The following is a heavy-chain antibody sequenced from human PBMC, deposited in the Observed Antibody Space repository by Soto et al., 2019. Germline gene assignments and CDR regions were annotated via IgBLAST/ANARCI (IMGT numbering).Heavy chain of an antibody. CDR2: IIPIFGTA. CDR3: ARDAPKDIAMFLAEYYYYGMDV. V-gene: IGHV1-69*12. Sequence: QVQLVQSGAEVKKPGSSVKVSCKASGGTFSSYAISWVRQAPGQGLEWMGGIIPIFGTANYAQKFQGRVTITADESTSTAYMELSSLRSEDTAVYYCARDAPKDIAMFLAEYYYYGMDVWGQGTTVTVSS. D-gene: IGHD5-18*01. CDR1: GGTFSSYA. J-gene: IGHJ6*02.